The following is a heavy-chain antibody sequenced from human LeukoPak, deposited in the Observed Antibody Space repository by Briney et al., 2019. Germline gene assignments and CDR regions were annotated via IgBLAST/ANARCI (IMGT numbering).Heavy chain of an antibody. Sequence: KPSETLSLTCTVSGGSISSYYWSWIRQPPGKGLEWIGYIYYSGSTNYNPSLKSRATISVDTSKNQISLKLSSVTAADTAVYYCARDFGYGDPFDSWGQGTLLTVSS. CDR1: GGSISSYY. J-gene: IGHJ4*02. CDR3: ARDFGYGDPFDS. D-gene: IGHD3-3*01. CDR2: IYYSGST. V-gene: IGHV4-59*12.